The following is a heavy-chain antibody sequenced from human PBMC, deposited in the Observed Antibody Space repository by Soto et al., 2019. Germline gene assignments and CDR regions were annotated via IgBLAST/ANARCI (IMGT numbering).Heavy chain of an antibody. CDR2: VIPIYGTP. CDR1: GGSFSNYA. D-gene: IGHD4-17*01. Sequence: QVQLLQSGAEVKKPGSSVTVSCKAYGGSFSNYAINWVLQAPGQGLEWMGGVIPIYGTPKNAEEFQGRVTIPADEATTTVYMELPSLRVEDTAMYYCVYHDYGEYGGLDPWGQGDLVSVSS. V-gene: IGHV1-69*01. J-gene: IGHJ5*02. CDR3: VYHDYGEYGGLDP.